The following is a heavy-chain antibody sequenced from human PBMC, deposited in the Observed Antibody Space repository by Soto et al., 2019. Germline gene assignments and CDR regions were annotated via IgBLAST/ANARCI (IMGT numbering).Heavy chain of an antibody. V-gene: IGHV1-3*01. Sequence: QVQLVQSGAEVKKPGASVKVSCKASGYTFTSYAMHWVRQAPGQRLEWMGWINAGNGNTKYSQKVQGRVTITRDTSASTAYMELSSLRSEDTAVYYCARAYCSGGSCYDAEYFQHWGQGTLVTVSS. CDR2: INAGNGNT. CDR3: ARAYCSGGSCYDAEYFQH. CDR1: GYTFTSYA. D-gene: IGHD2-15*01. J-gene: IGHJ1*01.